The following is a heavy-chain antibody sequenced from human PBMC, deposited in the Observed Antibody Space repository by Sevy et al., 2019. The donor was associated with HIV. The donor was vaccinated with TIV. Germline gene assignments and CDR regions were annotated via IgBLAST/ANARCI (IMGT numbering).Heavy chain of an antibody. V-gene: IGHV3-23*01. CDR3: AREGCTKPHDY. J-gene: IGHJ4*02. Sequence: GGSLRLSCAASGFTFSKYSMSWVRQPPGKGLGWVSTLSFGWGEINYADSVKGRLTISRDSSTSSVYLQMNNLRPEDTAVYYCAREGCTKPHDYWGQGTLVTVSS. CDR2: LSFGWGEI. D-gene: IGHD2-8*01. CDR1: GFTFSKYS.